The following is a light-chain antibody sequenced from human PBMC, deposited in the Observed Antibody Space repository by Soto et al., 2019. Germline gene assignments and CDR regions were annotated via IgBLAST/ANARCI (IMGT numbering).Light chain of an antibody. V-gene: IGKV3-15*01. J-gene: IGKJ1*01. CDR2: GAS. CDR3: QQRSSWPWT. CDR1: QSVSNN. Sequence: EIVMTQSPATLSVSPGERVTLSCRASQSVSNNLAWYQHKPGQAPSLLIYGASTRATGIPARVSGIGSGTDFTLTISSLEPEDFALYYCQQRSSWPWTFGQGTKVDIK.